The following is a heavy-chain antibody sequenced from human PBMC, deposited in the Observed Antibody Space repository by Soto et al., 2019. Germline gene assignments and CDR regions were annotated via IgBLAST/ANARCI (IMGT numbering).Heavy chain of an antibody. CDR1: VYNLTRYG. D-gene: IGHD2-2*01. V-gene: IGHV1-18*01. J-gene: IGHJ6*02. CDR2: ISAYKDNT. Sequence: ASVHVSCTTFVYNLTRYGIRWVRQAPGQGLAWMGWISAYKDNTKYAQKIQGRVTMTTDTSTSTAYVELRRLRYDDTAVYYCETHRLTFDSYGLPTAHYRAMDVWG. CDR3: ETHRLTFDSYGLPTAHYRAMDV.